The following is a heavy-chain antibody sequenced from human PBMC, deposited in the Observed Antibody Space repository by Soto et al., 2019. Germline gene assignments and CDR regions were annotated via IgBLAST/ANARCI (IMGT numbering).Heavy chain of an antibody. Sequence: QSTLKESGPTLVKPTQTLTLTCTFSGFSLSTSGVGVGWIRQPPGKALEWLALIYWDDDKRYSPSLKSRLTITKDTSKNQVVLTMTNMDPVDTATYYCAHVDYDYVWGSYRYFDYWGQGTLVTVSS. CDR2: IYWDDDK. CDR1: GFSLSTSGVG. J-gene: IGHJ4*02. CDR3: AHVDYDYVWGSYRYFDY. V-gene: IGHV2-5*02. D-gene: IGHD3-16*02.